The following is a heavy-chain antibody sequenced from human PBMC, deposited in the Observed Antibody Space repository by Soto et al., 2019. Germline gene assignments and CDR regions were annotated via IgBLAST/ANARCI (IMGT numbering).Heavy chain of an antibody. V-gene: IGHV3-21*02. D-gene: IGHD1-26*01. CDR2: INGRSNYK. J-gene: IGHJ4*02. CDR3: VREDGLVGSNSAFDY. CDR1: GFSFSTYN. Sequence: EVQVVESGGGLVKPGGSLRLSCATSGFSFSTYNMNWVRQAPGKGLEWVSSINGRSNYKYYTDSVKGRFAISRDNPKNSLYLQMDNLRVEDTAVYYCVREDGLVGSNSAFDYWGQGTLVTVSS.